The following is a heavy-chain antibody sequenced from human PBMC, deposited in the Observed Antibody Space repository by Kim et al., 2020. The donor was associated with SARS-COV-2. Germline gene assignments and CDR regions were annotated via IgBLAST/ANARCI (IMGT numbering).Heavy chain of an antibody. D-gene: IGHD3-9*01. V-gene: IGHV3-15*01. Sequence: GGSLRLSCAASGFTFSNAWMSWVRQAPGKGLEWVGRIKSKTDGGTTDYAAPVKGRFTISRDDSKNTLYLQMNSLKTEDTAVYYCTTDTTFYYDILTGYYDFDYWGQGTLVTVSS. CDR2: IKSKTDGGTT. J-gene: IGHJ4*02. CDR3: TTDTTFYYDILTGYYDFDY. CDR1: GFTFSNAW.